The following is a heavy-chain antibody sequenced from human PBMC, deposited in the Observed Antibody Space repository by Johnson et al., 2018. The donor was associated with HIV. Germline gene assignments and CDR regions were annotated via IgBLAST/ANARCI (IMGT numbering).Heavy chain of an antibody. J-gene: IGHJ3*02. CDR1: GFTFDDYA. V-gene: IGHV3-9*01. CDR3: ARLAFDI. CDR2: ISWNSGSI. Sequence: EVQLVESGGGLVKPGGSLRLSCAASGFTFDDYAMHWVRQAPGKGLEWVSGISWNSGSICYADSVKGRFTISRDNSKNTLYLQMNSLRTEDTAVYYCARLAFDIWGQGTMVTVSS.